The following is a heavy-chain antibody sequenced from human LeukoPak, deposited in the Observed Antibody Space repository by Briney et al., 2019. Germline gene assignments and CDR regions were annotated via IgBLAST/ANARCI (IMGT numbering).Heavy chain of an antibody. CDR1: GGSISSYY. Sequence: SETLSLTCTVSGGSISSYYWSWIRQPPGKGLEWIGYIYYSGSTNYNPSLKSRVTISVDTSKNQFSLKLSSVTAADTAVYYCARGLRERTLRYSSSSEGLFDHWGQGTLVTVSS. CDR3: ARGLRERTLRYSSSSEGLFDH. V-gene: IGHV4-59*01. CDR2: IYYSGST. D-gene: IGHD6-6*01. J-gene: IGHJ4*02.